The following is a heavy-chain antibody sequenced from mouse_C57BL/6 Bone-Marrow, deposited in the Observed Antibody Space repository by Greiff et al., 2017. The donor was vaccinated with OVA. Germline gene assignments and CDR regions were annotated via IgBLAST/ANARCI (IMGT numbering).Heavy chain of an antibody. CDR2: ISDGGSYT. J-gene: IGHJ4*01. CDR1: GFTFSSYA. D-gene: IGHD1-1*01. V-gene: IGHV5-4*01. CDR3: AREIYYYGSSLYYAMDY. Sequence: EVMLVESGGGLVKPGGSLKLSCAASGFTFSSYAMSWVRQTPEKRLEWVATISDGGSYTYYPDNVKGRFTISRDNAKNNLYLQMSHLKSDDTAMYYCAREIYYYGSSLYYAMDYWGQGTSVTVSS.